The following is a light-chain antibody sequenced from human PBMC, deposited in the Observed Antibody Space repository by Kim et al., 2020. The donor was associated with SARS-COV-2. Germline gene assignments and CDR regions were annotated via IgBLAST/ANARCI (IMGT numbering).Light chain of an antibody. CDR1: QSISRN. V-gene: IGKV3-11*01. CDR2: DAS. CDR3: QQRSNWPLT. Sequence: EIVLTQSPATLSLSPGERATLSCRASQSISRNLGWYQQKPGQAPRLLIYDASNRATGIPARFSGSGSGTDFTLTISSLEPEDFAVYYCQQRSNWPLTFGGGTKVEI. J-gene: IGKJ4*01.